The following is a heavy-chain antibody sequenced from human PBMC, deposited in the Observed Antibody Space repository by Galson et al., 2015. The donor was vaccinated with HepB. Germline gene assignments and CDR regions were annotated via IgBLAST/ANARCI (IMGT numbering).Heavy chain of an antibody. CDR1: GGTFSSYA. CDR2: IIPIFGTA. CDR3: ARDGGPTYGGNTRFDY. J-gene: IGHJ4*02. Sequence: SVKVSCKASGGTFSSYAISWVRQAPGQGLEWMGGIIPIFGTANYAQKFQGRVTITADESTSTAYMELSSLRSEDTAVYYCARDGGPTYGGNTRFDYWGQGTLVTVSS. V-gene: IGHV1-69*13. D-gene: IGHD4-23*01.